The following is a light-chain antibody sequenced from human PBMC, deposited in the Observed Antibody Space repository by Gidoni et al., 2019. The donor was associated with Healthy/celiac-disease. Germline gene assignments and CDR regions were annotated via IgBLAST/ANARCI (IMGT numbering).Light chain of an antibody. Sequence: EIVLTQYPATLSLSPGERATLSCRASQSVSSYLAWYQQKPGQAPSLLIYDASNRATGIPARFSGSWSGTHFTLTISSLEPEDFAVYYCQQRSNWPPGLTFGGGTKVEIK. CDR3: QQRSNWPPGLT. J-gene: IGKJ4*01. CDR2: DAS. CDR1: QSVSSY. V-gene: IGKV3-11*01.